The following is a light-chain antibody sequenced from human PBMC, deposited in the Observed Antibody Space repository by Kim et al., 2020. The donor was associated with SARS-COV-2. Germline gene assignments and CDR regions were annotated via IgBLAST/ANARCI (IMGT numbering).Light chain of an antibody. Sequence: QSITISCTGTSRDVGAYKYVSWYQQHPGKAPKLVIYEVDNRPSGVSIRFSGSKSGNTASLTISGLQAEDEADYYCSSYIRGSTNYVFGTGTKVTVL. V-gene: IGLV2-14*01. J-gene: IGLJ1*01. CDR3: SSYIRGSTNYV. CDR2: EVD. CDR1: SRDVGAYKY.